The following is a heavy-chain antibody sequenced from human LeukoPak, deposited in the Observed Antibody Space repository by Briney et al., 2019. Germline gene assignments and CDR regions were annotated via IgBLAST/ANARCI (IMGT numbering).Heavy chain of an antibody. Sequence: PVGAPSLPCFCPGFTLRSYALSWVRPAPREGLEWVSAISGSGGSTYYADSVKGRFTISRDNSKNTLYLQMNSLRAEDTAVYYCAKDPSAYYWGQGTLVTVSS. CDR1: GFTLRSYA. V-gene: IGHV3-23*01. CDR2: ISGSGGST. J-gene: IGHJ4*02. CDR3: AKDPSAYY.